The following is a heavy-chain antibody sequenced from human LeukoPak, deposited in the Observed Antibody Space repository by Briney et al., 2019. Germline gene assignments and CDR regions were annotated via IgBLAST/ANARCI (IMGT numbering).Heavy chain of an antibody. CDR1: GFTFSSYT. Sequence: PGGSLRLSCAASGFTFSSYTMNWVRQAPGKGLEWVSSISSSSGYIYYADSVKGRFTISRDNAKNSLYLQMNSLRAEDTAVYYCARDAKPGRITIFGVVPSRRCDYWGQGTLVTVSS. D-gene: IGHD3-3*01. V-gene: IGHV3-21*01. J-gene: IGHJ4*02. CDR2: ISSSSGYI. CDR3: ARDAKPGRITIFGVVPSRRCDY.